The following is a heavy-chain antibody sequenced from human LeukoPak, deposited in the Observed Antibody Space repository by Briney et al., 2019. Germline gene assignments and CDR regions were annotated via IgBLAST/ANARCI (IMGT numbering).Heavy chain of an antibody. CDR1: GGSISRYY. D-gene: IGHD1-26*01. V-gene: IGHV4-4*07. CDR3: ARENSGSYREFDY. J-gene: IGHJ4*02. CDR2: IYTSGST. Sequence: WETLSLTCTVSGGSISRYYWSWIRQPAGKGLEWIGRIYTSGSTNYNASLKSRVSMSVATSKNQFSLKLSSVTAADTAVFYCARENSGSYREFDYWGQGTLVTVSS.